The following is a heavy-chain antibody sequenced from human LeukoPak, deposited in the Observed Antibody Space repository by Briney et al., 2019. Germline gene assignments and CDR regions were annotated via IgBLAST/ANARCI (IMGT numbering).Heavy chain of an antibody. V-gene: IGHV4-59*08. D-gene: IGHD3-9*01. CDR1: GGTISNYS. J-gene: IGHJ6*02. Sequence: PAETLTLSCAVSGGTISNYSRSWIRQPPGKGLEWIGYIYDSGSTNYNPSLKSRVTISVDTSKNQFSLKLSTVTAADTAVYYCARVRYYDIWTGPSPPYYFDYSCRGQGTTVS. CDR3: ARVRYYDIWTGPSPPYYFDYSC. CDR2: IYDSGST.